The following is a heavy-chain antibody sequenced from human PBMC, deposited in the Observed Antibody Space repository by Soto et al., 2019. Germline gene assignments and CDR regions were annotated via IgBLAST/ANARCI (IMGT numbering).Heavy chain of an antibody. J-gene: IGHJ4*02. Sequence: QVQLVESGGGVVQPGRSLRLSCAASGFTFSSYGMHWVRQAPGKGLEWVAVISYDGGNKYYADSVKGRFTISRDNSKNTLYLQMNSLRAEDTAVYYCAKDLGGCLDYWGQGTLVTVSS. D-gene: IGHD2-15*01. CDR1: GFTFSSYG. V-gene: IGHV3-30*18. CDR3: AKDLGGCLDY. CDR2: ISYDGGNK.